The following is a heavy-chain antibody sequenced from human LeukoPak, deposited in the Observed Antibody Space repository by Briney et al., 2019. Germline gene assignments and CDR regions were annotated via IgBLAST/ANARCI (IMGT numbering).Heavy chain of an antibody. CDR2: INPSGGST. V-gene: IGHV1-46*01. CDR1: GYTFTSYY. Sequence: GESLKISCKASGYTFTSYYMHWVRQAPGQGLEWMGIINPSGGSTSYAQKFQGRVTMTRDTSTSTVYMELSSLRSEDTAVYYCARASRDYYFDYWGQGTLVTVSS. CDR3: ARASRDYYFDY. J-gene: IGHJ4*02. D-gene: IGHD2-2*01.